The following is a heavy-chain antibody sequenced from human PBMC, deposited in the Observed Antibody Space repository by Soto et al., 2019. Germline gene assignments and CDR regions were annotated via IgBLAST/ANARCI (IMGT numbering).Heavy chain of an antibody. D-gene: IGHD3-10*01. V-gene: IGHV4-4*02. Sequence: QVQLQESGPGLVKPSGTLSLTCAVSGGSISSSNWWSWVRQPPGKGLQWIGEIYHSGSTNYIPSLKSRAAISVDKSRNQFSLKLSSVTAADTAVYYCARRWGEGRVDYWGQGTLATVSS. CDR3: ARRWGEGRVDY. CDR2: IYHSGST. CDR1: GGSISSSNW. J-gene: IGHJ4*02.